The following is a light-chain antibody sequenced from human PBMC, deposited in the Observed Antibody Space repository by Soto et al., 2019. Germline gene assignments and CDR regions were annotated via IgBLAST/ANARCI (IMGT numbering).Light chain of an antibody. CDR3: QQRGGWPLT. V-gene: IGKV3-11*01. CDR2: DAS. J-gene: IGKJ4*01. Sequence: EIVLTQSPATLSLSPGERAALSCRASQGVGRFLAWYQQKPGQAPRLLIYDASNRATGIPARFSGSGSETDFTLAIDNLEPEDFAVYYYQQRGGWPLTFGGGTKVEIK. CDR1: QGVGRF.